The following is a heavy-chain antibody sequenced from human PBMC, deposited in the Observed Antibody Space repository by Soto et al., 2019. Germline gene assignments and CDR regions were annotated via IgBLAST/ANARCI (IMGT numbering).Heavy chain of an antibody. V-gene: IGHV4-34*01. J-gene: IGHJ4*02. CDR3: ARSRKPREYWWYSSGYFDD. CDR1: GGSFSGYY. Sequence: SETLSLTCAVYGGSFSGYYWSWIRQPPGKGLEWIGEINHSGSTNYNPSLKSRVTISVDTSKNQFSLKLSSVTAADTAVYYCARSRKPREYWWYSSGYFDDWGQGTPVTVSS. CDR2: INHSGST. D-gene: IGHD6-19*01.